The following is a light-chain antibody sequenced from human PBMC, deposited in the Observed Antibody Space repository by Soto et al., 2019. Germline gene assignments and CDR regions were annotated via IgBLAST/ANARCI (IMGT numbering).Light chain of an antibody. CDR2: EVS. V-gene: IGLV2-14*01. J-gene: IGLJ3*02. CDR3: NSYTTSSTLV. CDR1: SSDVGAYNY. Sequence: QSALTQPASVSGSPGQSITISCTGTSSDVGAYNYVSRYQQHPGKAPKLMIFEVSHRPSGVSYRFSGSKSGNTASLTISGLQAEDEADYYCNSYTTSSTLVFGGGTKLTVL.